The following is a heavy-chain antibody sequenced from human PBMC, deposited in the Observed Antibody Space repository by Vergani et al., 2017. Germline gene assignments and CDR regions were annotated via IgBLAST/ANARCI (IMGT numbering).Heavy chain of an antibody. CDR2: ISSSSSYI. CDR3: ASGKGYYYYMDV. CDR1: GFTFSSYS. J-gene: IGHJ6*03. Sequence: EVQLVESGGGLVKPGGSLRLSCAASGFTFSSYSMNWVRQAPGKGLEWVSSISSSSSYIYYADSVKGRFTISRDNAKNSLYLQMNSLRAEDTAVEYCASGKGYYYYMDVWGKGTSVT. V-gene: IGHV3-21*01. D-gene: IGHD1-1*01.